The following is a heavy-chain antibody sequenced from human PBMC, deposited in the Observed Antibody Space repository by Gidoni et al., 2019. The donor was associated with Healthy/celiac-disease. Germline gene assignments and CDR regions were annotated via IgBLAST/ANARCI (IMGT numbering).Heavy chain of an antibody. CDR3: ARWAGAVAFDI. CDR1: GGSISSSNW. D-gene: IGHD4-17*01. J-gene: IGHJ3*02. Sequence: QVQLQEAGPGLGKPSGTLSLTCAVSGGSISSSNWWSWVRQPPGKGLEWIGEISHSGSTNYNPSLKRRFTISVAQSQNQFSLKLRSVTPADTAVYYCARWAGAVAFDIWGQGTMVTVSS. V-gene: IGHV4-4*02. CDR2: ISHSGST.